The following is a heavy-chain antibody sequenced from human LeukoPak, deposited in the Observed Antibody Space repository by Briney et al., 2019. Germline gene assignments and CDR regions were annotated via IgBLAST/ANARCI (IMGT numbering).Heavy chain of an antibody. CDR3: ARELDSSGWYNY. J-gene: IGHJ4*02. CDR2: IYHSGST. V-gene: IGHV4-38-2*02. CDR1: GYSISSGYY. D-gene: IGHD6-19*01. Sequence: SETLSLTCAVSGYSISSGYYWGWIRQPPGKGREWIGSIYHSGSTYYNPSLKSRVTISVDTSKNQFSLKLSSVTAADTAVYYCARELDSSGWYNYWGQGTLVTVSS.